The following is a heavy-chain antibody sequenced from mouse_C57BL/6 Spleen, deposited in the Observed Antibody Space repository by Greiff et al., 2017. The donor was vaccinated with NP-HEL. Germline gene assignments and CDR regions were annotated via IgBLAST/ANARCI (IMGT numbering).Heavy chain of an antibody. V-gene: IGHV1-75*01. CDR3: AIAPYARYAMDY. Sequence: QVQLQQSGPELVKPGASVKISCKASVYTFTDYYINWVKQRPGQGLDWIGWIFPGSGSTYYNEKFKGKATLTVDKSSSTAYMLLSSLTSEDSAVYFCAIAPYARYAMDYWGQGTSVTVSS. J-gene: IGHJ4*01. D-gene: IGHD2-10*02. CDR1: VYTFTDYY. CDR2: IFPGSGST.